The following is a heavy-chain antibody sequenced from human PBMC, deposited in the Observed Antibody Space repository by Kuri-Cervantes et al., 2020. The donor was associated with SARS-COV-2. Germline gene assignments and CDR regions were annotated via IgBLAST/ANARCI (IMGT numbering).Heavy chain of an antibody. CDR2: VTGSGGGT. V-gene: IGHV3-23*01. Sequence: GGSLRLSCAASGFTVSSNYMSWARQAPGKGLEWVPAVTGSGGGTYYADSVKGRFTISRDNSKNMLYLQMNSLRAEDTAVYYCTTETYANHIAAAGTLSYWGQGTLVTVSS. CDR3: TTETYANHIAAAGTLSY. D-gene: IGHD6-13*01. J-gene: IGHJ4*02. CDR1: GFTVSSNY.